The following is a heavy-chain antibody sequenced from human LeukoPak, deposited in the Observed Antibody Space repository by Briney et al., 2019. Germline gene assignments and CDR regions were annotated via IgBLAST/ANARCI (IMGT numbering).Heavy chain of an antibody. CDR1: GFTFSSYA. CDR2: ISGSGGST. D-gene: IGHD3-22*01. J-gene: IGHJ4*02. V-gene: IGHV3-23*01. Sequence: PGGSLRLSCAASGFTFSSYAMSWVRQAPGKGLEWVSAISGSGGSTYYADSVKGRFTISRDNSKNTLYLQMNSLRPEDTALYYCAKEGAEDGESYYHDSGGYPEVWGQGTRVTVSS. CDR3: AKEGAEDGESYYHDSGGYPEV.